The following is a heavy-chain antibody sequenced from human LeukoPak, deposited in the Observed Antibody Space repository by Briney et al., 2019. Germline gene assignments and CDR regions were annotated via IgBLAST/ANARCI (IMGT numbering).Heavy chain of an antibody. V-gene: IGHV3-48*02. Sequence: PGGSLRLSCAASGFTFSSYSMNWVRQAPGEGLEWVSYISSSSSTIYYADSVKGRFTISRDNAKNSLYLQMNSLRDEDTAVYYCARDRGEMATIDAFDIWGQGTMVTVSS. CDR2: ISSSSSTI. J-gene: IGHJ3*02. CDR3: ARDRGEMATIDAFDI. D-gene: IGHD5-24*01. CDR1: GFTFSSYS.